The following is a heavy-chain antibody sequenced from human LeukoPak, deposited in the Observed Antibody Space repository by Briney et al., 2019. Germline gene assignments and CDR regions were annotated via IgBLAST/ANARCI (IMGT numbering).Heavy chain of an antibody. D-gene: IGHD6-13*01. J-gene: IGHJ4*02. CDR2: IYYSGST. V-gene: IGHV4-59*01. Sequence: SETLSLTYTVSGGSISSYYWSWIRQPPGKGLEWIGYIYYSGSTNYNPSLKSRVTISVDTSKNQFSLKLSSVTAADTAVYYCARRNWAAALDYWGQGTLVTVSS. CDR3: ARRNWAAALDY. CDR1: GGSISSYY.